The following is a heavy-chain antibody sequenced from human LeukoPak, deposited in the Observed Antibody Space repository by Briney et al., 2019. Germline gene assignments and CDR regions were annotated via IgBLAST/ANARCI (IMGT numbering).Heavy chain of an antibody. CDR2: IIPVFGTT. V-gene: IGHV1-69*06. Sequence: SVTVSCKASGGTLSNNVVSWVRQAPGQGLEWMGDIIPVFGTTNYAQKFQGRVTISADRSTSTAYMEVSSLKSEDTAVYYCATKNFGDLYRHDDPFNMWGQGTTVTVSS. J-gene: IGHJ3*02. CDR3: ATKNFGDLYRHDDPFNM. D-gene: IGHD3-10*01. CDR1: GGTLSNNV.